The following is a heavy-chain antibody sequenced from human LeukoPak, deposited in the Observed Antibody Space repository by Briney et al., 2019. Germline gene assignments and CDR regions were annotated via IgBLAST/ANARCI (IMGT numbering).Heavy chain of an antibody. J-gene: IGHJ4*02. CDR3: ARLGGVTRSTDY. D-gene: IGHD3-16*01. Sequence: PSETLSLTCTVSGGSISSYYWSWIRQPPGKGLEWIGYIYYSGSTNYNPPLKSRVTISVDTSKNQFSLKLSSVTAADTAVYYCARLGGVTRSTDYWGQGTLVTVSS. CDR2: IYYSGST. V-gene: IGHV4-59*08. CDR1: GGSISSYY.